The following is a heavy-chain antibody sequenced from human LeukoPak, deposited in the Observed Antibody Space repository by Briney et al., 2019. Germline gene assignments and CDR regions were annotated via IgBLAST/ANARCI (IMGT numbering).Heavy chain of an antibody. V-gene: IGHV4-34*01. CDR1: GGSFSGYY. CDR3: ARRRIVVVITSSAPDAFDI. D-gene: IGHD3-22*01. J-gene: IGHJ3*02. Sequence: SETLSLTCAVYGGSFSGYYWSWIRQPPGKGLEWIGEINHSGSTNYNPSLKSRVTISVDTSKKQFSLKVSSVTAADTAVYYCARRRIVVVITSSAPDAFDIWGQGTMVTVSS. CDR2: INHSGST.